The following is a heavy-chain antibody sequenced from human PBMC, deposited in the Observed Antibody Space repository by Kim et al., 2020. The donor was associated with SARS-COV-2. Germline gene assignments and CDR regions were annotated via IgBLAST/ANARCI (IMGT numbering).Heavy chain of an antibody. D-gene: IGHD3-22*01. V-gene: IGHV1-2*02. CDR2: INPNSGGT. Sequence: ASVKVSCKASGYTFTGYYMHWVRQAPGQGLEWMGWINPNSGGTNYAQKFQGRVTMTRDTSISTAYMELSRLRSDDTAVYYCATCRGENYYDSSGYCAFDIWGQWTMVTVSS. CDR1: GYTFTGYY. J-gene: IGHJ3*02. CDR3: ATCRGENYYDSSGYCAFDI.